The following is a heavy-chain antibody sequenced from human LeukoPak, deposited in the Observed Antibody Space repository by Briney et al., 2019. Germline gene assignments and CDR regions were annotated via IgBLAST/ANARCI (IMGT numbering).Heavy chain of an antibody. J-gene: IGHJ6*02. CDR1: GYSFTSYD. CDR2: MNPNSGNT. CDR3: ARGYSYDRSGFYGMDV. Sequence: ASVKVSCKTSGYSFTSYDFNWVRQAPGQGLEWMGWMNPNSGNTGYAQKFQGRVTMTRDTSISTAYMEPSSLRSGDTALYYCARGYSYDRSGFYGMDVWGQGTTVTVSS. D-gene: IGHD3-22*01. V-gene: IGHV1-8*01.